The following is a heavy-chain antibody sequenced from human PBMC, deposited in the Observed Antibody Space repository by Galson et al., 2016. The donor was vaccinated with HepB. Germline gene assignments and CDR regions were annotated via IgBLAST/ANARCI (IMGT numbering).Heavy chain of an antibody. CDR2: LYNSGNT. D-gene: IGHD2-2*01. J-gene: IGHJ3*01. Sequence: LTCTVSGGSSSNGDYYWSWVRQPPGKGLEWIGYLYNSGNTFYNPSLESRISISADTSKTQFSLRLSSVTAADTAVYFCARGPPEGCCSGTCYLGAFDLWGQGTLVTVSS. CDR3: ARGPPEGCCSGTCYLGAFDL. V-gene: IGHV4-30-4*01. CDR1: GGSSSNGDYY.